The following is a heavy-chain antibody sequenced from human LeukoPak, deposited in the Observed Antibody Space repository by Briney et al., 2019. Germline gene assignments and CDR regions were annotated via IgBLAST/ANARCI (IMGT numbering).Heavy chain of an antibody. Sequence: SETLSLTCTVSGGSISSYYWSWIRQLPGKGLEWIGYIYYTGSTNYNPSLKSRVTISLDTSKNQFSLKLSSMTAADTAVYYCARQRVNKWNNLWSFDYWGQGTLVTVSS. D-gene: IGHD1/OR15-1a*01. J-gene: IGHJ4*02. CDR3: ARQRVNKWNNLWSFDY. V-gene: IGHV4-59*08. CDR1: GGSISSYY. CDR2: IYYTGST.